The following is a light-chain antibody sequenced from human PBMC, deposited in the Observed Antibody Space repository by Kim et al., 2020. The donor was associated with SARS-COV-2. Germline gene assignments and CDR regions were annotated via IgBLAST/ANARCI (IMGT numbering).Light chain of an antibody. CDR2: KDS. J-gene: IGLJ3*02. CDR3: QSADSSGTYRKV. Sequence: YELTQPPSVSVSPGQTARITCSGDALPKQYAYWYQQKPGQAPVLVIYKDSERPSGIPERFSGSSSGTTVTLTISGVQAEDEADYYCQSADSSGTYRKVFGGGTQLTVL. V-gene: IGLV3-25*03. CDR1: ALPKQY.